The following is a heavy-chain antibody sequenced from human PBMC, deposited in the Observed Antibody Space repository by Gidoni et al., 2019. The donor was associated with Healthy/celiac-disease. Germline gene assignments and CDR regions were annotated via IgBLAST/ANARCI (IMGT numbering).Heavy chain of an antibody. CDR1: GFALSTARMG. V-gene: IGHV2-26*01. J-gene: IGHJ2*01. D-gene: IGHD1-7*01. Sequence: QVTLKESGPVLVKPTETLTLTCSVSGFALSTARMGVSWIRQPPWKALEWLAHIFSNDEKSYSTSLKSRLTISKDTSKIQVVLTMTNMDPVDTATYYCARIGLELHSQYWYFDLWGRGTLVTVSS. CDR3: ARIGLELHSQYWYFDL. CDR2: IFSNDEK.